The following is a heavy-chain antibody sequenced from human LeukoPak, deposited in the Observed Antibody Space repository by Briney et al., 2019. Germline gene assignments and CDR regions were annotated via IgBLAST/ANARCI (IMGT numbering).Heavy chain of an antibody. J-gene: IGHJ4*02. CDR3: VREDTPATANY. D-gene: IGHD2-21*02. CDR2: ISGGGDIT. V-gene: IGHV3-23*01. CDR1: GFNFANHA. Sequence: GGSLRLSCAASGFNFANHAMSWVRQTPGRGLEWVSAISGGGDITYYADSVTGRFTISRDNSKDTLFLQMHSLRPGDTAVYYCVREDTPATANYWGQGTLVTISS.